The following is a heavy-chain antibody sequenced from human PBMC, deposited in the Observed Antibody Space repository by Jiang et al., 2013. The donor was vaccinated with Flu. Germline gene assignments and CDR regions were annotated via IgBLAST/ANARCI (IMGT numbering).Heavy chain of an antibody. CDR2: IRNIHHGGAT. CDR1: GFTFGENA. V-gene: IGHV3-49*04. D-gene: IGHD4/OR15-4a*01. CDR3: TRVPGKVRIHLSD. Sequence: VQLLESGGGLVQPGRSLRLSCTGSGFTFGENAMSWVRQTPGKGLEWVAFIRNIHHGGATEYAASVKGRFTISRDDSKRIAYLQMDSLKTEDTGVYYCTRVPGKVRIHLSDWGQGTLVTVSS. J-gene: IGHJ4*02.